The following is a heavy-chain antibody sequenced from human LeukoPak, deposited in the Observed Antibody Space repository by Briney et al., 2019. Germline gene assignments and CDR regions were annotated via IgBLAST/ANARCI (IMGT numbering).Heavy chain of an antibody. V-gene: IGHV1-69*04. CDR3: ARGLSGYPGDY. J-gene: IGHJ4*02. CDR1: GDTFSSYA. D-gene: IGHD3-22*01. CDR2: IIPILGIA. Sequence: SVKVSCKASGDTFSSYAISWLRQAPGQGLEWMGRIIPILGIANYAQKFQGRVTITADKSTSTAYMELSSLRSEDTAVYYCARGLSGYPGDYWGQGTLVTVSS.